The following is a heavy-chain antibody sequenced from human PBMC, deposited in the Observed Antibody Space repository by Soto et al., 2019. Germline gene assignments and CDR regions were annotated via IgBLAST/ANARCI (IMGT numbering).Heavy chain of an antibody. CDR3: ARGFYNWNYGGAY. J-gene: IGHJ4*02. CDR1: GYTFTSYD. CDR2: MNPNSGST. V-gene: IGHV1-8*01. Sequence: QVQLVQSGAEVKKPGASVKVSCRTSGYTFTSYDITWVRQATGQGLEWVGWMNPNSGSTGYAQKFQGRVTMTRNTSISTAYMELSSLRSEDTAVYYCARGFYNWNYGGAYWGQGTLVTVSS. D-gene: IGHD1-7*01.